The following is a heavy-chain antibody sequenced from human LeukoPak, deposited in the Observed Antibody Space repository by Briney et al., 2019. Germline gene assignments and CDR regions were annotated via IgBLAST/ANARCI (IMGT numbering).Heavy chain of an antibody. Sequence: ASVKVSCKASGYTFTGYYMHWVRQAPGQGLEWMRWINPNSGGTNYAQKFQGRVTMTRDTSISTAYMELSRLRSDDTAVYYCARDLSVGYYDSSGTVDYWGQGTLVTVSS. D-gene: IGHD3-22*01. CDR1: GYTFTGYY. CDR2: INPNSGGT. CDR3: ARDLSVGYYDSSGTVDY. V-gene: IGHV1-2*02. J-gene: IGHJ4*02.